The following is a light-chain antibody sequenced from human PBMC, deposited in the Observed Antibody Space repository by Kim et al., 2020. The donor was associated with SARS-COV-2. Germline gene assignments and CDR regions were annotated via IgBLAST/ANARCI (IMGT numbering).Light chain of an antibody. Sequence: SLSPGERAPLPCRASQSISSYLAWYQQKPGQAPRLLIYDASNRAAGIPARFSGSGSGTDFTLTISSLEPEDFAVYYCQQRSSWPLTFGGGTKLEI. CDR3: QQRSSWPLT. CDR2: DAS. J-gene: IGKJ4*01. V-gene: IGKV3-11*01. CDR1: QSISSY.